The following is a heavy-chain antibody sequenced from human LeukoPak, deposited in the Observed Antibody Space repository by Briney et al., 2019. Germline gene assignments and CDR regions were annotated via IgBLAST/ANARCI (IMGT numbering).Heavy chain of an antibody. CDR2: IYYTGST. J-gene: IGHJ5*02. V-gene: IGHV4-39*07. CDR3: ATLERA. Sequence: SETLSLTCTVSGGSISSDTYYWGWIRQTPGKGLEWIGTIYYTGSTYFNPSLKSRASISLDTSKNQFSLKLSSVTAADTAVYYCATLERAWGQGTLVTVSS. D-gene: IGHD5-24*01. CDR1: GGSISSDTYY.